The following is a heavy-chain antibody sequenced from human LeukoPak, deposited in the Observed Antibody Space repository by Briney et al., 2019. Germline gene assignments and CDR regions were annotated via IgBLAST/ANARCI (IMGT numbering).Heavy chain of an antibody. V-gene: IGHV4-39*07. J-gene: IGHJ6*03. CDR3: ARVPVAAAGTDYYYYMDV. CDR1: GGSISSGDYY. CDR2: IPYSGST. D-gene: IGHD6-13*01. Sequence: SQTLSLTCTVSGGSISSGDYYWSWIRQPPGKGLEWIGSIPYSGSTYYNPSLKSRVTMSVDTPKNQFSLKLSSVTAADTAVYYCARVPVAAAGTDYYYYMDVWGKGTTVTVSS.